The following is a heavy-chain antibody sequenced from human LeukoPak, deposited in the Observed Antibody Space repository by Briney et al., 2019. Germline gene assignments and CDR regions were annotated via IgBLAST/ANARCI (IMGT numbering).Heavy chain of an antibody. CDR2: IKPDGSEK. D-gene: IGHD6-13*01. V-gene: IGHV3-7*01. CDR3: ARYLGSTSNPPFDY. CDR1: GFTFSSYG. Sequence: PGGSLRLSCAASGFTFSSYGMHWVRQAPGKGLERVANIKPDGSEKYFVDSVKGRFTVSRDNAKNSLYLQMTSLRVEDTAVYYCARYLGSTSNPPFDYWGQGTLVTVSS. J-gene: IGHJ4*02.